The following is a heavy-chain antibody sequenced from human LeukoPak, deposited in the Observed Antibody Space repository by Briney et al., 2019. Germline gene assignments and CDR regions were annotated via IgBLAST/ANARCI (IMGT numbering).Heavy chain of an antibody. D-gene: IGHD3-22*01. CDR2: IRGNGEIT. V-gene: IGHV3-23*01. Sequence: PGGSLRLSCAASGFTFSNFGMNWVRQAPGKGLEWVSSIRGNGEITYYADSVKGRFTLSRDNSKNTLYLQMNSLRAEDTAVYYCAKGHGNGNGYYYFDYWGQGTLVTVSS. CDR3: AKGHGNGNGYYYFDY. J-gene: IGHJ4*02. CDR1: GFTFSNFG.